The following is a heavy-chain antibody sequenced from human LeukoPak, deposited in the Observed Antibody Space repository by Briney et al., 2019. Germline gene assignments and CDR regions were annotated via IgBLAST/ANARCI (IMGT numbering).Heavy chain of an antibody. D-gene: IGHD3-9*01. Sequence: GGSLRLSCAASGFKFSDYGMSWVRQAPGKGLEGVSGINWNADSTGYADSMKGRFTISKDNAKNSLFLQMNSLRAEDTAMYYCARAILSDPKYYGMDVWGQGTTVTVSS. J-gene: IGHJ6*02. CDR1: GFKFSDYG. V-gene: IGHV3-20*04. CDR3: ARAILSDPKYYGMDV. CDR2: INWNADST.